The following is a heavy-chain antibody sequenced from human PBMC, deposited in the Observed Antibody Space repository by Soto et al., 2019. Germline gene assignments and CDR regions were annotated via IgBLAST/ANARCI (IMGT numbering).Heavy chain of an antibody. D-gene: IGHD6-25*01. V-gene: IGHV5-51*01. J-gene: IGHJ3*02. CDR1: GYTFTAHW. Sequence: GESLKISCKGSGYTFTAHWIGWVRQMPGKGLEWMGIIYPGDSDTRYSPSFQGQVTISADKSISTAYLQWSSLKASDTAMFYCARGGYSGNSKDPFYIWGPGTMVTV. CDR3: ARGGYSGNSKDPFYI. CDR2: IYPGDSDT.